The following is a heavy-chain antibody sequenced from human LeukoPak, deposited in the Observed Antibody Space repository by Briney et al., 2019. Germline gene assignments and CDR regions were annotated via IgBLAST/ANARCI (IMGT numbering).Heavy chain of an antibody. V-gene: IGHV1-3*01. CDR2: INAGNGNT. J-gene: IGHJ4*02. CDR1: GYTFTSYA. CDR3: ARDCRSGNWNYWVFFDY. Sequence: ASVKVSCKASGYTFTSYAMHWVRQAPGQRLEWMGWINAGNGNTKYSQELQGRVTMTTDTSTSTAYMELRSLRSDDTAVYYCARDCRSGNWNYWVFFDYWGQGTLVTVSS. D-gene: IGHD1-7*01.